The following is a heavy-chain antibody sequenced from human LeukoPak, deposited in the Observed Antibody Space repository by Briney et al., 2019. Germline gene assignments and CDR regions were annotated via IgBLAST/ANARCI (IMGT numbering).Heavy chain of an antibody. CDR3: AREEPRYGDSYSPDAFDT. CDR2: ISYDGSNK. CDR1: GFTFSSYA. Sequence: GRSLRLSCAASGFTFSSYAMHWVRQAPGKGLEWVAVISYDGSNKYYADSVKGRFTISRDNSKNTLYLQMNSLRAEDTAVYYCAREEPRYGDSYSPDAFDTWGQGTMVTVSS. D-gene: IGHD4-17*01. J-gene: IGHJ3*02. V-gene: IGHV3-30-3*01.